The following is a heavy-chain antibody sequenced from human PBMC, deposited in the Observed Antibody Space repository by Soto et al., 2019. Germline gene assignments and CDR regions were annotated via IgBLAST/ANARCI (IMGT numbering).Heavy chain of an antibody. CDR2: ISNSGAT. V-gene: IGHV4-31*03. J-gene: IGHJ4*02. CDR3: SRGDY. CDR1: GESIDTAGYY. Sequence: QVQLQESGPRMVRPSQTLSLTCTVSGESIDTAGYYWTWIRQRPGKGLEWLGFISNSGATYYNSSVNSRFSISLDTSQNQFSLKVSSVTAADTAVYFCSRGDYWGQGMLVTVSS.